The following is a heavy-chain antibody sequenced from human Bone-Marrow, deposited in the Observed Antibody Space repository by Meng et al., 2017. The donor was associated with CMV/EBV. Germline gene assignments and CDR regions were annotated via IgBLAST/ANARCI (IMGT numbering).Heavy chain of an antibody. V-gene: IGHV3-21*01. CDR3: ARDQGDSSTSCYIYPARCGDGMDV. Sequence: LSLPCAASGFTFRSYSMTWVRRAPGKGLEGVSSISSSSSYINYADSVKGRFTISRNYAKNSLYLQMNSLRAEETAVYYCARDQGDSSTSCYIYPARCGDGMDVWGQGTTVTVSS. CDR2: ISSSSSYI. J-gene: IGHJ6*02. CDR1: GFTFRSYS. D-gene: IGHD2-2*02.